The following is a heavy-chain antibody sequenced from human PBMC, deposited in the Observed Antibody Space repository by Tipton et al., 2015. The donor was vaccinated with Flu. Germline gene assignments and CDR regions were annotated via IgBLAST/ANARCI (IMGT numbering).Heavy chain of an antibody. V-gene: IGHV4-39*07. CDR1: GASISSESYY. D-gene: IGHD3-10*01. CDR2: IYHSGST. J-gene: IGHJ3*02. CDR3: AGVGAVTMVRGLAFDAFDI. Sequence: TLSLTCTVSGASISSESYYWGWIRQPPGKGLEWIGNIYHSGSTNYNPSLKSRVTISLDKSKNQFSLNLSSVTAADTAVYYCAGVGAVTMVRGLAFDAFDIWGLGTMVAVSS.